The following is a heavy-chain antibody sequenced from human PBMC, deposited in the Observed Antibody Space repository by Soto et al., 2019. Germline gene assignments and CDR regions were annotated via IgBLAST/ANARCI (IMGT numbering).Heavy chain of an antibody. CDR1: GFTFSSYG. CDR3: ASGTVTPDAFDI. V-gene: IGHV3-33*01. J-gene: IGHJ3*02. CDR2: IWYDGSNK. Sequence: QVQLVESGGGVVQPGRSLRLSCAASGFTFSSYGMHWVRQAPGKGLEWVAVIWYDGSNKYYADSVKGRFTISRDNSKNTMYLQMNSLRAEYTAVYYCASGTVTPDAFDIWGQGTMVTVSS. D-gene: IGHD4-17*01.